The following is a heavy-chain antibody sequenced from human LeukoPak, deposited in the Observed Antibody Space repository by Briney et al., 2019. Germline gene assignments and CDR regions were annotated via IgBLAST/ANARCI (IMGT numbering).Heavy chain of an antibody. J-gene: IGHJ3*02. V-gene: IGHV4-59*01. CDR3: ASSGSYYFDAFDS. CDR2: IYYSGST. D-gene: IGHD1-26*01. Sequence: SESLSLTCTVSGGSISSYSWSWVRQPPGKGLEWVWYIYYSGSTKYNPSLKNRVTISVDTSKNQFSLKLSSVTAADTAVYHCASSGSYYFDAFDSWGEGTMVTVSS. CDR1: GGSISSYS.